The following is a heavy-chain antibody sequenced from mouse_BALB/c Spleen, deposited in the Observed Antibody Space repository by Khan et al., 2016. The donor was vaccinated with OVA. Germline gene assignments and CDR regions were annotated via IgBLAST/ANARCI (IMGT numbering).Heavy chain of an antibody. J-gene: IGHJ1*01. Sequence: EVQLQESGPGLVKPSQSLSLTCTVTGYSITSDYAWNWIRQFPGNKLEWMGYISYSSSTGYNPSLKSRISITRDTSNNQFFLQLNSVTTEDTATYYCARRYYYGHWYFDVWGAGTTVTVSS. D-gene: IGHD1-1*01. CDR1: GYSITSDYA. CDR2: ISYSSST. CDR3: ARRYYYGHWYFDV. V-gene: IGHV3-2*02.